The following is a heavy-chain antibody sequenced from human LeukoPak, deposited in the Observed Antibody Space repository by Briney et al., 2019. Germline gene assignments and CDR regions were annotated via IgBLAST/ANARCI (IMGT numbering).Heavy chain of an antibody. Sequence: SETLSLTCTVSGYSISSGYYWGWIRQPPGKGLEWIGSIYHSGSTYYNPSLKSRVTISVDTSKNQFSLKLSSVTAADTAVFYCARAFYSSSWYHKEDFFDYWGQGTLVTVSS. D-gene: IGHD6-13*01. CDR2: IYHSGST. CDR1: GYSISSGYY. CDR3: ARAFYSSSWYHKEDFFDY. V-gene: IGHV4-38-2*02. J-gene: IGHJ4*02.